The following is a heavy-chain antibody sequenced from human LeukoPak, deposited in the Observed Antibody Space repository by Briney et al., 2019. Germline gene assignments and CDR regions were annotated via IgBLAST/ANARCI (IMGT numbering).Heavy chain of an antibody. CDR3: SKDRSIGTYYTFDH. V-gene: IGHV3-23*01. Sequence: GGSLRLSCEASGFTFNNYVMTWVRQATGKGLEWDSSISASAAMTYYADSVKGRFTVSRDNSNDRLYLHMSGLTAADTAVYYCSKDRSIGTYYTFDHWGQGSLVTVSS. D-gene: IGHD1-26*01. J-gene: IGHJ4*02. CDR2: ISASAAMT. CDR1: GFTFNNYV.